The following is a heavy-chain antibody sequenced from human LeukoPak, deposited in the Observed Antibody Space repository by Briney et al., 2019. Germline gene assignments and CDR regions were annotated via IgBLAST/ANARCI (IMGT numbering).Heavy chain of an antibody. D-gene: IGHD1-1*01. CDR2: MNPNSGNT. Sequence: ASVRVSCKASGYTFINNDINWVRQAAGQGLEWIGWMNPNSGNTGYAQKFQGRVTMTRSTSISTAYMDLSSLRSDDTAVYYCARVNGPVDYWGQGTLVTVSS. V-gene: IGHV1-8*01. J-gene: IGHJ4*02. CDR3: ARVNGPVDY. CDR1: GYTFINND.